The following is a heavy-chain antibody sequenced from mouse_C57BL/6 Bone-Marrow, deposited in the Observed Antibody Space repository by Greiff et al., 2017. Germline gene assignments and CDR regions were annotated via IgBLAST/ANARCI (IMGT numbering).Heavy chain of an antibody. CDR2: IDPETGGT. D-gene: IGHD1-1*01. V-gene: IGHV1-15*01. CDR3: TWHYGRSWFAY. Sequence: VQLQQSGAELVRPGASVTLSCKASGYTFTDYEMHWVKQTPVHGLEWIGAIDPETGGTAYNQKFKGKAILTADKSSSTAYMELRSLTSEDSAVYYCTWHYGRSWFAYWGRGTLVTVSA. J-gene: IGHJ3*01. CDR1: GYTFTDYE.